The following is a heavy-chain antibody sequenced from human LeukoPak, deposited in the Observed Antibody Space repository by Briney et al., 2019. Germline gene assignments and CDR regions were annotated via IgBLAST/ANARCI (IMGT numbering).Heavy chain of an antibody. J-gene: IGHJ4*02. V-gene: IGHV4-39*07. D-gene: IGHD4-11*01. Sequence: SETLSLTCTVSGGSIRSSSYRWGWIRQPPGKGLEWIGNIFYSGSTYYNPSLKSRVTISEDTSKNQFSLKLTSVTAADTAVYYCARDLSLQNWGQGTLVTVSS. CDR3: ARDLSLQN. CDR2: IFYSGST. CDR1: GGSIRSSSYR.